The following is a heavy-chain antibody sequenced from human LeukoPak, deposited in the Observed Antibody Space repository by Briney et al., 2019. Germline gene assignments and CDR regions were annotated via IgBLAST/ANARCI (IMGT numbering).Heavy chain of an antibody. D-gene: IGHD6-13*01. V-gene: IGHV1-8*03. CDR3: ARVAAGVPKYFQH. J-gene: IGHJ1*01. CDR1: GYTFTSYD. CDR2: MNPNSGNT. Sequence: GASVKVSCKASGYTFTSYDINWVRQATGQGLEWMGWMNPNSGNTGHAQKFQGRVTITRNTSISTAYMELSSLRSEDTAVYYCARVAAGVPKYFQHWGQGTLVTVSS.